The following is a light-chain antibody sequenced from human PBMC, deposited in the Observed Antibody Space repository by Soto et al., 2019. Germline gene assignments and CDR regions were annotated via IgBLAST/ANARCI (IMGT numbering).Light chain of an antibody. CDR3: QQRSNSIT. J-gene: IGKJ5*01. V-gene: IGKV3-11*01. Sequence: EIVLTQSPATLFLSSGVRATLSCRASQSVSNYLACDQQKPGQAPRLLLYDASNRASGIPARFSGSGSGTDFTLTISSLEPEDFALYYCQQRSNSITFGQGTRLEIK. CDR2: DAS. CDR1: QSVSNY.